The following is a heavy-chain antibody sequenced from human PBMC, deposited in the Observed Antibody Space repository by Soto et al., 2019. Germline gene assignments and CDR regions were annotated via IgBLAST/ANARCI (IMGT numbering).Heavy chain of an antibody. CDR1: GGSIGGGY. Sequence: SETLSLTCTVSGGSIGGGYWGWIRQPPGKGLEWIGYVYYSGSSTSNPSLKSRVTMSADTSKNQLSLKVRSVTAADTAVYYCARVGERWQYFDWFYYFDSWGQGALVTVS. J-gene: IGHJ4*02. V-gene: IGHV4-59*01. CDR3: ARVGERWQYFDWFYYFDS. D-gene: IGHD3-9*01. CDR2: VYYSGSS.